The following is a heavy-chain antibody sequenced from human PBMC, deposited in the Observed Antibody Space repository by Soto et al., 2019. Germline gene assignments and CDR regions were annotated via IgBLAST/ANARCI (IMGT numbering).Heavy chain of an antibody. J-gene: IGHJ6*02. CDR2: LNPNSVNT. CDR1: GYTFTSYD. Sequence: QVQLVQSGAEVKKPGASVKVSCKASGYTFTSYDISWVRQATGQGLEWMGRLNPNSVNTAYAQKFQGRVTMTRNPSISTAYMELSSLRSEDTAVYYCARTTPYYYYAMDVWGQGTTVTVSS. D-gene: IGHD1-1*01. CDR3: ARTTPYYYYAMDV. V-gene: IGHV1-8*01.